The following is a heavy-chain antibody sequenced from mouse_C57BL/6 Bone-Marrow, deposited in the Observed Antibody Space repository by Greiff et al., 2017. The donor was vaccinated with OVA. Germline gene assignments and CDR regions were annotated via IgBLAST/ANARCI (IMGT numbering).Heavy chain of an antibody. Sequence: EVMLVESGPVLVKPGASVKMSCKASGYTFTDYYMNWVKQSHGKSLEWIGVINPYNGGTSYNQKFKGKATLTVDKSSSTAYMELNSLKSEDSAVYYCARGVDYYGSYELHAMDYWGQGTSVTVSS. J-gene: IGHJ4*01. CDR1: GYTFTDYY. D-gene: IGHD1-1*01. V-gene: IGHV1-19*01. CDR2: INPYNGGT. CDR3: ARGVDYYGSYELHAMDY.